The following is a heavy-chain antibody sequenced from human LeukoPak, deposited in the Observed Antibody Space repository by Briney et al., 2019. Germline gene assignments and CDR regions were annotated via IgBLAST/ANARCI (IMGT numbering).Heavy chain of an antibody. CDR3: ARETTMIVVAPFDAFDI. CDR2: IYYSGST. D-gene: IGHD3-22*01. CDR1: GGSISSYY. Sequence: SETLSLTCTVSGGSISSYYWSWIRQPPGKGLEWIGYIYYSGSTNYNPSLKSRVTISVDKSKNQFSLKLSSVTAADTAVYYCARETTMIVVAPFDAFDIWGQGTMVTVSS. J-gene: IGHJ3*02. V-gene: IGHV4-59*12.